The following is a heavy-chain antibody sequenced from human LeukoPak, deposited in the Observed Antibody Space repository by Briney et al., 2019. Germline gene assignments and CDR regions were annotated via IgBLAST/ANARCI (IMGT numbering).Heavy chain of an antibody. V-gene: IGHV1-2*02. CDR1: GYTFTVYY. CDR2: ISPSTGST. D-gene: IGHD6-6*01. Sequence: ASVKVSCKASGYTFTVYYIHWVRQAPGQGLEWMGWISPSTGSTNYAHKFQGRVNMTTDTSVSTAYMELRGLKSNDKAVYYCARAADSSSSGPKDWYFDVWGRGTPVTVSS. CDR3: ARAADSSSSGPKDWYFDV. J-gene: IGHJ6*04.